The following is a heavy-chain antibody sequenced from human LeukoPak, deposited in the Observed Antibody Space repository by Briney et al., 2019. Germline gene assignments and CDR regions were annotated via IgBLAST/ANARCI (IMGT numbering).Heavy chain of an antibody. J-gene: IGHJ6*02. CDR1: GGSISSSSYY. D-gene: IGHD1-26*01. CDR3: ARGIVDRPYGMDV. V-gene: IGHV4-39*07. CDR2: IYYSGST. Sequence: PSETLSLTCTVSGGSISSSSYYWGWIRQPPGKGLEWIGSIYYSGSTYYNPSLKSRVTISVDTSKNQFSLKLSSVTAADTAVYYCARGIVDRPYGMDVWGQGTTVTVSS.